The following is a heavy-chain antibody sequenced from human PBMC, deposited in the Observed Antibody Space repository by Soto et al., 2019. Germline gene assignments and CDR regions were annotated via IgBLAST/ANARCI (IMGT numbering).Heavy chain of an antibody. CDR2: IYDGSNK. CDR1: GFTFSSYG. D-gene: IGHD3-3*01. J-gene: IGHJ6*02. Sequence: QVQLVESGGGVVQPGRSLRLSCAASGFTFSSYGMHWVRQAPGKGLEWVAVIYDGSNKYYADSVKGRFTISRDNSKNTVYLQMNSLRAEGTGGYYCAKEVWSGPMGVWGQGTTVTVSS. V-gene: IGHV3-30*18. CDR3: AKEVWSGPMGV.